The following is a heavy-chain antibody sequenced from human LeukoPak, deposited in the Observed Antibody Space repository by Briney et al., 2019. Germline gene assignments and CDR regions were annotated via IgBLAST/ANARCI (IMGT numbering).Heavy chain of an antibody. D-gene: IGHD1-26*01. CDR2: ISAGNGNT. CDR1: GYAFTSYG. V-gene: IGHV1-3*01. CDR3: ARDSGSGSNDY. Sequence: ASVKVSCKASGYAFTSYGISWVRQAPGQRLEWMGWISAGNGNTKYSQNFQGRVTFISNTSATTAFMELSSLRSEDAAVYYCARDSGSGSNDYWGQGTLVTVSS. J-gene: IGHJ4*02.